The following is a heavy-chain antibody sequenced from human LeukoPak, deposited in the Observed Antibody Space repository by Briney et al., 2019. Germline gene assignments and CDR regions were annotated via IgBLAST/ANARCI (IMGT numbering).Heavy chain of an antibody. CDR3: AKDRAYGSGSYSY. Sequence: PGRSLRLSCAASGLTVSRNYLTWVRQAPGKGLEWVSVIYSGGSTYYADSVKGRFTISTDNSKNMLYLQMNSLRAEDTAVYYCAKDRAYGSGSYSYWGQGTLVTVSS. V-gene: IGHV3-53*01. D-gene: IGHD3-10*01. CDR1: GLTVSRNY. CDR2: IYSGGST. J-gene: IGHJ4*02.